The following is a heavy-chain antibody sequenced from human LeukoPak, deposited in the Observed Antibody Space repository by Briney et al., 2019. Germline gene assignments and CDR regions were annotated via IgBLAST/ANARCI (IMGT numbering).Heavy chain of an antibody. D-gene: IGHD2-2*01. V-gene: IGHV1-69*13. CDR1: GGTFSSYA. CDR3: ARDQYQLLTGAFDY. Sequence: ASVKVSCKASGGTFSSYAISWVRQAPGQGLEWMGGIIPIFGTANYAQKLQGRVTITAAESTSTAYMELSSLRSEDTAVYDCARDQYQLLTGAFDYWGQGTLVTVSS. CDR2: IIPIFGTA. J-gene: IGHJ4*02.